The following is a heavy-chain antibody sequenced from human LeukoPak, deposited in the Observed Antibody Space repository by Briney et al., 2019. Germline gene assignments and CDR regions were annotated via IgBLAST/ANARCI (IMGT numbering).Heavy chain of an antibody. CDR1: GGSVSSDSHY. CDR2: IYYSGST. J-gene: IGHJ2*01. CDR3: AREVYYYDSGGYASNWYFDL. D-gene: IGHD3-22*01. V-gene: IGHV4-61*01. Sequence: SETLSLTCTVSGGSVSSDSHYWSWIRQPPGKGLEWIGYIYYSGSTNYNPSLKSRVTISADTSKNQFSLKLTSATAADTAVYYCAREVYYYDSGGYASNWYFDLWGRGTLVTVSS.